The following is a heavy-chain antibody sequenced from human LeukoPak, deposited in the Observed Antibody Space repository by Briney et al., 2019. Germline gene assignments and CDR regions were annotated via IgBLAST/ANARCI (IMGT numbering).Heavy chain of an antibody. J-gene: IGHJ4*02. CDR1: GFTFSNYA. CDR3: AKKWGVGTTTLDYFDY. CDR2: ISGSGGST. V-gene: IGHV3-23*01. Sequence: GGSLRLSCAASGFTFSNYAMSWVRQAPGKGLEWVSGISGSGGSTYYADSVKGRFTISRDNSKNTLYLQMNSLTDENTAVYYCAKKWGVGTTTLDYFDYWGQGTLVTVSS. D-gene: IGHD1-26*01.